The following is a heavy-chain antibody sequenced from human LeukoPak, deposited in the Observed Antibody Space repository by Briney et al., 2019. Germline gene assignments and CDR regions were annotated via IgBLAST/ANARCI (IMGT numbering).Heavy chain of an antibody. D-gene: IGHD4-17*01. Sequence: GGSLGLSCAASGFTFSSYEMNWVRQAPGKGLEWVSYISSSGSTIYYADSVKGRFTISRDNAKNSLYLQMNSLRAEDTAVYYCARLRGVNGDYAWGQGTLVTVSS. CDR2: ISSSGSTI. V-gene: IGHV3-48*03. CDR3: ARLRGVNGDYA. J-gene: IGHJ4*02. CDR1: GFTFSSYE.